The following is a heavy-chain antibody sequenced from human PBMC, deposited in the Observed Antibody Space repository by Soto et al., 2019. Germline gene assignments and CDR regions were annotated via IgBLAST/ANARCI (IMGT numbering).Heavy chain of an antibody. D-gene: IGHD6-13*01. CDR1: GFTVSSNY. J-gene: IGHJ3*02. CDR2: IYSGGST. CDR3: ARDRRTIAAAGHDAFDI. Sequence: EVQLVESGGGLVQPGGSLRLSCAASGFTVSSNYMSWVRQAPGKGLEWVSVIYSGGSTYYADSVKGRFTISRDNSKNTLYLQMNSLRAEDTAVYYWARDRRTIAAAGHDAFDIWGQGTMVTVSS. V-gene: IGHV3-66*01.